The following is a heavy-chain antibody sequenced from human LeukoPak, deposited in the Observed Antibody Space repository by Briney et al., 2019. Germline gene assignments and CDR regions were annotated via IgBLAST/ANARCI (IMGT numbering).Heavy chain of an antibody. J-gene: IGHJ4*02. CDR3: ARVSHEAAYVDY. CDR2: ISYDGSNK. D-gene: IGHD2-15*01. V-gene: IGHV3-30*19. CDR1: GFSFSTFV. Sequence: GGSLRLSCAASGFSFSTFVMHWVRQAPGKGLEWVAVISYDGSNKYYADSVKGRFTISRDNSKNTLYLQMNSLRAEDTAVYYCARVSHEAAYVDYWGQGTLVTVSS.